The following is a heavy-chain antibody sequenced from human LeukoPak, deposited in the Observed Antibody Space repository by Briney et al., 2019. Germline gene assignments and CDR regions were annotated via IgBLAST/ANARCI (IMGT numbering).Heavy chain of an antibody. CDR1: GFTVSAYA. Sequence: GGSLRLSCAASGFTVSAYAMAWVRQAPGKGLEWVSVIYSGGSTYYADSVKGRFTISRDNSKNTLYLQMNSLRAEDTAVYYCARPDDYGDYSLDYWGQGTLVTVSS. V-gene: IGHV3-53*01. J-gene: IGHJ4*02. CDR2: IYSGGST. CDR3: ARPDDYGDYSLDY. D-gene: IGHD4-17*01.